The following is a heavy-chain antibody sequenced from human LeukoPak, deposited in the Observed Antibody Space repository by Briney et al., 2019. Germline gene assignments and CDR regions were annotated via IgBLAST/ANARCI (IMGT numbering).Heavy chain of an antibody. D-gene: IGHD4-23*01. Sequence: TLSLTCTVSGGSISSGGYYWSWIRQHPGRVLEWIGYIYYSGSTYYNPSLKSRVTISVDTSKNQFSLKLSSVTAADTAVYYCARTKVVTLDYYYYYYMDVWGKGTTVTVSS. CDR3: ARTKVVTLDYYYYYYMDV. CDR1: GGSISSGGYY. J-gene: IGHJ6*03. V-gene: IGHV4-31*03. CDR2: IYYSGST.